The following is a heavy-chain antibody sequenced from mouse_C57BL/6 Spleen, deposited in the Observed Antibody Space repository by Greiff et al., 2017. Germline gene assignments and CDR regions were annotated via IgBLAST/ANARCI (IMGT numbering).Heavy chain of an antibody. CDR2: ISYDGSN. CDR3: ARDPYYGFAY. J-gene: IGHJ3*01. Sequence: EVKLMESGPGLVKPSQSLSLTCSVTGYSITSGYYWNWIRQFPGNKLEWMGYISYDGSNNYNPSLKNRISITRDTSQNQLFLKLNSVTTEDTATYYCARDPYYGFAYWGQGTLVTVSA. V-gene: IGHV3-6*01. CDR1: GYSITSGYY. D-gene: IGHD1-1*01.